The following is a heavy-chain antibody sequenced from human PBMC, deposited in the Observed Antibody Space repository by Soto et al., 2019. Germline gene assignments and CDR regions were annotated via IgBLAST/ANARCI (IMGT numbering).Heavy chain of an antibody. J-gene: IGHJ4*02. CDR1: GFTVSSNY. V-gene: IGHV3-53*01. Sequence: EVQLVESGGGLIQPGGSLRLSCAASGFTVSSNYMSWVRQAPGKGLEWVSVIYSGGSTYYADSVKGRVTISRDNSKNTLTLQMNNLTAEETAVYYCARGKWAVAATPIEYWGQGSLISVSS. D-gene: IGHD2-15*01. CDR3: ARGKWAVAATPIEY. CDR2: IYSGGST.